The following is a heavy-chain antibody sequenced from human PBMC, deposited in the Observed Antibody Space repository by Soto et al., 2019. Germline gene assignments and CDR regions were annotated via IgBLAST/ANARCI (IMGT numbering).Heavy chain of an antibody. D-gene: IGHD3-10*01. J-gene: IGHJ5*02. CDR1: GGSFSGYY. CDR3: ARMIGIRGSGSPNWFDP. Sequence: KPSETLSLTCAVYGGSFSGYYWSWIRQPPGKGLEWIGEINHSGSTNYNPSLNSRVTISVDTSKNQFSLKLSSVTAADTAVYYCARMIGIRGSGSPNWFDPWGQGTLVTVSS. CDR2: INHSGST. V-gene: IGHV4-34*01.